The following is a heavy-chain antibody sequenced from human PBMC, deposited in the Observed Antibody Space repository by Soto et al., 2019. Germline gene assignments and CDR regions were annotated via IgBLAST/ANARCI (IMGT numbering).Heavy chain of an antibody. D-gene: IGHD2-21*01. CDR3: ARERYCGGDCLNPTYFDY. J-gene: IGHJ4*02. Sequence: GGSLRLSCAASGFTFSSYSMNWVRQAPGKGLEWVSSISSSSSYIYYADSVKGRFTISRDNAKNSLYLQMNSLRAEDTAVYYCARERYCGGDCLNPTYFDYWGQGTLVTVSS. CDR2: ISSSSSYI. CDR1: GFTFSSYS. V-gene: IGHV3-21*01.